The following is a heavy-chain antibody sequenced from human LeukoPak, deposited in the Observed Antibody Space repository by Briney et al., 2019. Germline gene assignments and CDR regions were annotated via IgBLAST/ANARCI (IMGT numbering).Heavy chain of an antibody. CDR2: ISAYNGNT. Sequence: ASVKVSCKASGYTFTSYGISWVRQAPGQGLEWMGWISAYNGNTNYAQKLQGRVTMTTDTSTSTAYMELRSLRSDDTAVYYCARGRRGWFGELYPFDYGGQGTLVTVSS. CDR1: GYTFTSYG. CDR3: ARGRRGWFGELYPFDY. J-gene: IGHJ4*02. V-gene: IGHV1-18*01. D-gene: IGHD3-10*01.